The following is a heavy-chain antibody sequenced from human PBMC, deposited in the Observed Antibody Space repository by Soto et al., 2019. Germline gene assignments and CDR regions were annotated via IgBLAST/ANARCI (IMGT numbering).Heavy chain of an antibody. J-gene: IGHJ6*02. D-gene: IGHD6-19*01. CDR2: ISYDGSNK. V-gene: IGHV3-30-3*01. Sequence: GGSLRLSYAASGFSFRSYAMHWVRQAPAKGLEWVALISYDGSNKYYADSVKGRFTISRDNSKNTLYLQMDSLRAEDTAVYYCASSTGAVAGTSYYYYHGMDVWGQGTTVTVSS. CDR3: ASSTGAVAGTSYYYYHGMDV. CDR1: GFSFRSYA.